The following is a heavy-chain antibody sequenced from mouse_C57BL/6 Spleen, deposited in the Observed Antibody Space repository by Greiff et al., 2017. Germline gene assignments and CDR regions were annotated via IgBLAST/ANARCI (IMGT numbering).Heavy chain of an antibody. CDR2: ISSGSSTI. J-gene: IGHJ2*01. V-gene: IGHV5-17*01. Sequence: EVKLMESGGGLVKPGGSLKLSCAASGFTFSDYGMHWVRQAPEKGLEWVAYISSGSSTIYYADTVKGRFTISRDNAKNTLFLQMTSLRSEDTAMYYCARVRGYYFDYWGQGTTLTVSS. CDR3: ARVRGYYFDY. CDR1: GFTFSDYG.